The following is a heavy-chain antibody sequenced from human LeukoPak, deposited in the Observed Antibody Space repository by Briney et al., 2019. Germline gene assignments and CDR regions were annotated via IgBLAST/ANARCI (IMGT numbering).Heavy chain of an antibody. D-gene: IGHD3-10*01. CDR1: GFTFSSYA. CDR3: AKALNQYGSGSYSYFDY. Sequence: SGGSLRLSCAASGFTFSSYAMSWVRQAPGKGLEWVSAISGRGISTYYAAYVTRRFTISRDTSTNTPYLQMNSLRAKRTAVYYSAKALNQYGSGSYSYFDYWGQGTLVTVSS. CDR2: ISGRGIST. J-gene: IGHJ4*02. V-gene: IGHV3-23*01.